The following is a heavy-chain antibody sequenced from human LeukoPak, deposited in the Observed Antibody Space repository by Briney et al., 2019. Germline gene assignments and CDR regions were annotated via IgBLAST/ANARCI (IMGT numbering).Heavy chain of an antibody. V-gene: IGHV3-21*01. D-gene: IGHD3-10*02. J-gene: IGHJ6*04. Sequence: GGSLRLSCAASGFTFSTYNMNWVRQAPGKGLEWVSSITSSSSYTFYADSVRGRFTISRDNAKNSLYLQMNSLRAEDTAVYYCAELGITMIGGVWGKGTTVTISS. CDR3: AELGITMIGGV. CDR2: ITSSSSYT. CDR1: GFTFSTYN.